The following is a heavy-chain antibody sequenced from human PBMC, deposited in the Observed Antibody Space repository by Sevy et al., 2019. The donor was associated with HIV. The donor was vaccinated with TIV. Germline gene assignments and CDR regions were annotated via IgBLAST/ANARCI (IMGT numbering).Heavy chain of an antibody. CDR1: GFTFSSYS. CDR3: ARDWQGTGVGY. Sequence: GGSLRLSCAASGFTFSSYSMNWVRQAPGKGLEWVSYISSSSSTIYYADSVKGRFTISRDNAKNSLYLQMNILRDEDTAVYYCARDWQGTGVGYWGQGTLVTVSS. CDR2: ISSSSSTI. V-gene: IGHV3-48*02. D-gene: IGHD3-10*01. J-gene: IGHJ4*02.